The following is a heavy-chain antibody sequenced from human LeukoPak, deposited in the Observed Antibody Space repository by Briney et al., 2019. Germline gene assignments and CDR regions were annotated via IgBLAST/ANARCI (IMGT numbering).Heavy chain of an antibody. CDR2: INPHSGGT. Sequence: ASVKVSCKASGYTFTGYYMHWVRQPPRKGLVWMGWINPHSGGTNYAQKSQGRVTMTRETSIRTAYMELSRLRSDGTAVYYCARSGGSSIWYYYYYYMDVWGKGTTVTVSS. D-gene: IGHD2-15*01. V-gene: IGHV1-2*02. CDR1: GYTFTGYY. CDR3: ARSGGSSIWYYYYYYMDV. J-gene: IGHJ6*03.